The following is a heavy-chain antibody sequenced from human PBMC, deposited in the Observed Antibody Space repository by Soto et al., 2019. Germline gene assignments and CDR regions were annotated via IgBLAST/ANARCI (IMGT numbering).Heavy chain of an antibody. J-gene: IGHJ6*02. Sequence: GESLKISCKGSGYNFTSYWINWVRQMPGKGLEWMGVIYPGDSDTSYSPSFQGQVTISADKSINTAYLQWRSLKASDTAVYYCARHRGSPGSYFGMDVWGQGTTVTVSS. D-gene: IGHD5-12*01. CDR3: ARHRGSPGSYFGMDV. CDR2: IYPGDSDT. V-gene: IGHV5-51*01. CDR1: GYNFTSYW.